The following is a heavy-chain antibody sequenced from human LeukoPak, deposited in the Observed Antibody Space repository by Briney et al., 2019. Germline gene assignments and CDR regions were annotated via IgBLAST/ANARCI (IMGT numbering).Heavy chain of an antibody. V-gene: IGHV4-39*07. CDR2: IYYSGST. D-gene: IGHD6-19*01. Sequence: SETLSLTGTVSGGSISGSSYYWGWIRQPPGKGLEWIGSIYYSGSTYYNPSLKSRVTISVDTSKNQFSLKLSSVTAADTAVYYCAREPRGYSSGWYGNWFDPWGQGTLVTVSS. CDR3: AREPRGYSSGWYGNWFDP. J-gene: IGHJ5*02. CDR1: GGSISGSSYY.